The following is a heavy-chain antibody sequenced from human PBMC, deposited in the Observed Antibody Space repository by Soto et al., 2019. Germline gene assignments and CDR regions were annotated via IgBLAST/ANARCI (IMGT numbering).Heavy chain of an antibody. CDR1: GGSISGYY. D-gene: IGHD2-21*02. J-gene: IGHJ6*02. V-gene: IGHV4-59*01. Sequence: SETLSLTCTVSGGSISGYYWSWIRQPPGKGLEWIGYMYNTGSTVYNPSYKNRITITIDTSKNQLSMKMNSVTVADTAVYYCARDLWGYCGTDCYPLDVWGQGTTVT. CDR3: ARDLWGYCGTDCYPLDV. CDR2: MYNTGST.